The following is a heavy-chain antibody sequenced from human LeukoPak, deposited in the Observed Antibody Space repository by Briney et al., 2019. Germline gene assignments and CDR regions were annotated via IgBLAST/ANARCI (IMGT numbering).Heavy chain of an antibody. CDR1: GFTFSSYA. J-gene: IGHJ4*02. V-gene: IGHV3-23*01. CDR3: AKGTYYYDSSGYYEADY. D-gene: IGHD3-22*01. CDR2: ISGSGGST. Sequence: PGGSLRLSCAASGFTFSSYAMSWVRQAPGKGLEWVSAISGSGGSTYYADSVKGRFTISRDNSKNTLYLQMNSLRAEDTAVYYCAKGTYYYDSSGYYEADYWGQGTLVTVSS.